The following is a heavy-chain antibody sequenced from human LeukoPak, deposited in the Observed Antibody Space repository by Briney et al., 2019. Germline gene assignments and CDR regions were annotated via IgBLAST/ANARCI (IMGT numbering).Heavy chain of an antibody. Sequence: ASVKVSCKASGYTFTGYHMHWVRQAPGQGLEWMGWINPNSGGTNYAQKFQGRVTMTRDTSISTAYMELSRLRSDDTAVYYCARERRQRVGVGAEGYFDYWGQGTLVTVSS. CDR1: GYTFTGYH. CDR2: INPNSGGT. J-gene: IGHJ4*02. D-gene: IGHD1-26*01. CDR3: ARERRQRVGVGAEGYFDY. V-gene: IGHV1-2*02.